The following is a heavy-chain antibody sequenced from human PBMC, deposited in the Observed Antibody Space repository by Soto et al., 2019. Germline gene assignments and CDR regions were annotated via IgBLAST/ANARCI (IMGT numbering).Heavy chain of an antibody. J-gene: IGHJ5*02. CDR2: TYYRSKWYN. CDR3: ARDHELFDEGWFDP. D-gene: IGHD1-7*01. CDR1: GDSVSSTSAA. Sequence: PSPTLSLPCAISGDSVSSTSAAWNWIRQSPSRGLEWLGRTYYRSKWYNDYAVSVKSRISINPDTSKNHFSLQLNSVTPEDTAVYYCARDHELFDEGWFDPWGQGTLVTAPQ. V-gene: IGHV6-1*01.